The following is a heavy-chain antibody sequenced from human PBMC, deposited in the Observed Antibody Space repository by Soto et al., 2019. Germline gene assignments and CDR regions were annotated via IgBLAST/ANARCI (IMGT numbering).Heavy chain of an antibody. CDR2: IGSDGDT. Sequence: GGSLRLSCVVSGFTFSHYDMYWVRQFSGKGLEWVSGIGSDGDTYYAASVKGRFTVSRENDKNSLYLQMRGLRPGDTAVYYCARGNGKNYGPAMGDGFDIWGQGTTVTVSS. V-gene: IGHV3-13*01. J-gene: IGHJ3*02. CDR1: GFTFSHYD. CDR3: ARGNGKNYGPAMGDGFDI. D-gene: IGHD3-10*01.